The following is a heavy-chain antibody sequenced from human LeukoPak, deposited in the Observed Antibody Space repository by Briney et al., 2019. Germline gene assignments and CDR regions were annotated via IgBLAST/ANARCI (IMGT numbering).Heavy chain of an antibody. CDR2: ISTSGST. CDR3: ARGDDSSGQGY. D-gene: IGHD3-22*01. CDR1: GGSISYYY. Sequence: ASETLSLTCTVSGGSISYYYWSWIRQPAGKGLEWIGRISTSGSTNCNPSLKSRVTMSVDTSKNQFSLKLSSVTAADTAVYYCARGDDSSGQGYWDQGALVTVSS. V-gene: IGHV4-4*07. J-gene: IGHJ4*02.